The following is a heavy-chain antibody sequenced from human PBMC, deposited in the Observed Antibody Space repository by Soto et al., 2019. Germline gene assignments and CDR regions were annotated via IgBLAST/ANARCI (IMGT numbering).Heavy chain of an antibody. CDR3: ATSIDHYYGMDV. D-gene: IGHD2-15*01. J-gene: IGHJ6*02. CDR1: GYTLTELS. Sequence: ASVKVSCQVSGYTLTELSMHWVRQAPGKGLEWVGGFDPEDGETIYAQKFQGRVTMTEDTSTDTDYMELSSLRSEDTAVYYCATSIDHYYGMDVWGQGTTVTVSS. V-gene: IGHV1-24*01. CDR2: FDPEDGET.